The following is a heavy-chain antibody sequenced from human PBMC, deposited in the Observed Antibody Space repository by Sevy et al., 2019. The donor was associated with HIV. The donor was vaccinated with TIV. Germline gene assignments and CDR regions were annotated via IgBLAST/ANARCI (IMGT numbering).Heavy chain of an antibody. CDR2: IYSGGST. J-gene: IGHJ4*02. D-gene: IGHD4-17*01. CDR1: GFTVGSNY. CDR3: ARGRYGDYVYSY. Sequence: GGSLRLSCAASGFTVGSNYMSWVRQAPGKGLEWVSVIYSGGSTYYADSVKGRFTISRDNSKNTLYLQMNSLRAEDTAVYYCARGRYGDYVYSYWGQGTLVTVSS. V-gene: IGHV3-53*01.